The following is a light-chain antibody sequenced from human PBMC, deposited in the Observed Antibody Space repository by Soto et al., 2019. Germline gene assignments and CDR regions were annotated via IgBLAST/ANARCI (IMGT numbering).Light chain of an antibody. CDR2: GAS. J-gene: IGKJ1*01. Sequence: DIQMTQSPPTLSASVGDRVTITCRASQSIRHYLAWYQQMPGKAPKLLIYGASTLQSGVPSRFSGSGFGNEFTLTISSLQPDDFGTYFCQHHNSYSQTFGQGTKVEIK. CDR3: QHHNSYSQT. CDR1: QSIRHY. V-gene: IGKV1-5*01.